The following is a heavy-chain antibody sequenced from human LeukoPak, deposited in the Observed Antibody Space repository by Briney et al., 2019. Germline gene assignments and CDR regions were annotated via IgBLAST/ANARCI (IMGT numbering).Heavy chain of an antibody. V-gene: IGHV3-23*01. J-gene: IGHJ6*02. CDR2: INGRGDGT. Sequence: GGSLRLSCAASGFTFINYAVSWVRQAPGKGLEWVSGINGRGDGTYYADSVQGRFTISRDNSKNMLYLQMNSLRAEDTAVYYCAKDRPNGMDVWGQGTAVTVSS. CDR3: AKDRPNGMDV. CDR1: GFTFINYA.